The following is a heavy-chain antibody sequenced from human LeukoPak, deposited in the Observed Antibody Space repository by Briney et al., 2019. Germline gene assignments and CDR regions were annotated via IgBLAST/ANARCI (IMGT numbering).Heavy chain of an antibody. V-gene: IGHV1-2*02. CDR1: GYTFTGYY. J-gene: IGHJ6*03. Sequence: ASVKVSCKASGYTFTGYYMHWVRQAPGQGLEWMGWINPNSGGTNYAQKFQGRVTMTRNTSISTAYMELSSLRSEDTAVYYCARGRCTNGVCYSHYYYYMDVWGKGTTVTVSS. D-gene: IGHD2-8*01. CDR3: ARGRCTNGVCYSHYYYYMDV. CDR2: INPNSGGT.